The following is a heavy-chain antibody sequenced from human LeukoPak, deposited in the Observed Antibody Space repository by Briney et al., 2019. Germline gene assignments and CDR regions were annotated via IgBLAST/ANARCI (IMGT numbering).Heavy chain of an antibody. Sequence: SETLSLTCTVSGGSISSYYWSWIRQPPGKGLEWIGYIYYSGSTNYNPSLKSRVTMSVVTSKNQFSLKLSSVTAADTAVYYCARTNNGVNSIYYYCFDVWGKGTTVTVSS. D-gene: IGHD4-23*01. CDR3: ARTNNGVNSIYYYCFDV. CDR1: GGSISSYY. V-gene: IGHV4-59*01. J-gene: IGHJ6*03. CDR2: IYYSGST.